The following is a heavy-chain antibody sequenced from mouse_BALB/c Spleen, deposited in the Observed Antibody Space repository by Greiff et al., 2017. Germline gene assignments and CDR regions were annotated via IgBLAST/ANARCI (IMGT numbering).Heavy chain of an antibody. CDR2: IWGDGST. Sequence: VQLQQSGPGLVAPSQSLSITCTVSGFSLTGYGVNWVRQPPGKGLEWLGMIWGDGSTDYNSALKSRLSISKDNSKSQVFLKMNSLQTDDTARYYCAREAYYGNYGYAMDYWGQGTSVTVSS. D-gene: IGHD2-10*01. V-gene: IGHV2-6-7*01. CDR3: AREAYYGNYGYAMDY. J-gene: IGHJ4*01. CDR1: GFSLTGYG.